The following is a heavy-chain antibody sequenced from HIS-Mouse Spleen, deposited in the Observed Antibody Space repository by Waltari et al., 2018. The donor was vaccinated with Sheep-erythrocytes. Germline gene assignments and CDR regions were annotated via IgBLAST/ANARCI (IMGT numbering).Heavy chain of an antibody. D-gene: IGHD1-26*01. CDR2: ISSSSSYI. V-gene: IGHV3-21*01. J-gene: IGHJ4*02. Sequence: EVQLVESGGGLVKPGVSLRLSCAASGFTFGSYSMDWGRQAPGKGLEWVSSISSSSSYIYYADSVKGRFTISRDNAKNSLYLQMNSLRAEDTAVYYCARVASGATFDYWGQGTLVTVSS. CDR3: ARVASGATFDY. CDR1: GFTFGSYS.